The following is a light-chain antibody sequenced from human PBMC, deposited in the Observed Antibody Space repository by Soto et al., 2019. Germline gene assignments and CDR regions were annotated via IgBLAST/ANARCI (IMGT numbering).Light chain of an antibody. CDR1: QSVSSN. J-gene: IGKJ2*01. V-gene: IGKV3-15*01. CDR2: GAS. Sequence: EIVMTQSPATLSVSPGERATLSCRASQSVSSNLAWYQQKPGQAPRLLIYGASTRATAIPARFSGSGSGTEFTLTISSLQSEDFAVYYCQQYNNWPPYTFGQGTKV. CDR3: QQYNNWPPYT.